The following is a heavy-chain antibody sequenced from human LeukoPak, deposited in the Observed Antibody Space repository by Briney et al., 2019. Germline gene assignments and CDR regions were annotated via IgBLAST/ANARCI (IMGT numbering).Heavy chain of an antibody. CDR3: ARDAPQVPAAGVLAS. D-gene: IGHD6-13*01. CDR2: MYSGGDT. CDR1: GFTVSDNY. Sequence: HPGGSLRLSCAASGFTVSDNYMSWVRQAPGKGLEWVSVMYSGGDTYYADSVKGRFTFSRDISKNTLYLQMNGLRTEDTAMYYCARDAPQVPAAGVLASWGQGTLVTVSS. J-gene: IGHJ5*02. V-gene: IGHV3-53*01.